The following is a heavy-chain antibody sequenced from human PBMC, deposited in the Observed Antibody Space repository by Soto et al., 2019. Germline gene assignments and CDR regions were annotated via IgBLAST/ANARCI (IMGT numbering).Heavy chain of an antibody. Sequence: EVQLVESGGGLVKPGGSLRLSCVASEFTFSSYSMNWVRQAPGKGLEWVSSISSSDTYIYYADSVKGRFTISRDNAKKSLYLQMNRLTAEDTAGYYRATKYYYSGNDRYSFHYWGQGTLGTGFS. J-gene: IGHJ4*02. CDR3: ATKYYYSGNDRYSFHY. D-gene: IGHD3-10*01. V-gene: IGHV3-21*01. CDR2: ISSSDTYI. CDR1: EFTFSSYS.